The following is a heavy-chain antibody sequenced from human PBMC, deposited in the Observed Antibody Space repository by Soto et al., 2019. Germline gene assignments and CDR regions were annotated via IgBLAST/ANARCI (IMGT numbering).Heavy chain of an antibody. V-gene: IGHV4-30-2*01. CDR2: IYKDGST. CDR3: AREMTAVTATGDWFDP. J-gene: IGHJ5*02. D-gene: IGHD4-17*01. CDR1: GDSITSGGYS. Sequence: QLQLHESGSGLVKPSQTLSLTCSVSGDSITSGGYSWTWIRQPPGKVLEWIGYIYKDGSTNYNPSLKSRVTLSVDKSKNQFSLSLKSVTAADTAVYYCAREMTAVTATGDWFDPWGQGILVTVSS.